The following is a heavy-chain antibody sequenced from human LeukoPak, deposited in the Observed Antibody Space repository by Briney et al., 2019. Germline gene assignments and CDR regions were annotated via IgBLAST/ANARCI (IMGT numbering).Heavy chain of an antibody. V-gene: IGHV4-59*12. CDR2: IYYSGST. Sequence: SETLSLTCTVSGGSISSYYWSWIRQPPGKGLEWIGYIYYSGSTNYNPSLKSRVTISVDTSKNQFSLKLSSVTAADTAVYYCARDRDCSSTSCYYFSSWFDPWGQGTLVTVSS. CDR3: ARDRDCSSTSCYYFSSWFDP. D-gene: IGHD2-2*01. J-gene: IGHJ5*02. CDR1: GGSISSYY.